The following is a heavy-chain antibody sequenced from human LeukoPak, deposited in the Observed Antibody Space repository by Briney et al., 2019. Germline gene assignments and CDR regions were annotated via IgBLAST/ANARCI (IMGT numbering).Heavy chain of an antibody. V-gene: IGHV4-34*01. CDR2: INHRGST. D-gene: IGHD3-9*01. CDR3: ARGLQYYDILTGYYHLSYFDY. CDR1: GGSFSGYY. J-gene: IGHJ4*02. Sequence: SETLSLTCAVYGGSFSGYYWSWSRQPPGKGRGWSGEINHRGSTNYNPSLKSRLTISVDTSTHQSSLKLSPVTAADTAVYYCARGLQYYDILTGYYHLSYFDYWGPGTLVTVSS.